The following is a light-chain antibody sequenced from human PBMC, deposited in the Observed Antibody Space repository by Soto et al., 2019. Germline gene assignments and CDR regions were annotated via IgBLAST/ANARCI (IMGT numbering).Light chain of an antibody. V-gene: IGKV3-20*01. CDR3: QQYGSSLIT. CDR2: GAS. J-gene: IGKJ5*01. CDR1: QSVDSNY. Sequence: EIVLTQSPGTLSLSPGEEATLSCRASQSVDSNYLAWYQQKPGQTPRLIIYGASGRADGIPHRFSGSGFGTDFTLTISSLQSEDFAVYYCQQYGSSLITFGQGTRLEIK.